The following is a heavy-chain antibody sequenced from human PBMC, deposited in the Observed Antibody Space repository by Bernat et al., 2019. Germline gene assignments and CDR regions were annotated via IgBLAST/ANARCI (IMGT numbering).Heavy chain of an antibody. J-gene: IGHJ4*02. CDR2: ISYDGSNK. CDR1: GFTFSSYG. Sequence: QVQLVESGGGVVQPGRSLRLSCAASGFTFSSYGMHWVRQAPGKGLEWVAVISYDGSNKYYADSVKGRFTISRDNSKNPLYLQMNSLRAEDTAVYYCAKDRGGVAYYFDYWGQGTLVTVSS. V-gene: IGHV3-30*18. CDR3: AKDRGGVAYYFDY. D-gene: IGHD3-16*01.